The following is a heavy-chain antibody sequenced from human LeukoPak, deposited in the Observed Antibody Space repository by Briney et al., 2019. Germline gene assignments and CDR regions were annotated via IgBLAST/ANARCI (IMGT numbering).Heavy chain of an antibody. CDR3: AREVSPLLWFGELSYYFDY. J-gene: IGHJ4*02. D-gene: IGHD3-10*01. V-gene: IGHV3-48*01. CDR1: GFTFSSYS. CDR2: ISSSSSTI. Sequence: GGSLRLSCAAFGFTFSSYSMNWVRQAPGKGLEWVSYISSSSSTIYYADSVKGRFTISRDNAKNSLYLQMNSLRAEDTAVYYCAREVSPLLWFGELSYYFDYWGQGTLVTVSS.